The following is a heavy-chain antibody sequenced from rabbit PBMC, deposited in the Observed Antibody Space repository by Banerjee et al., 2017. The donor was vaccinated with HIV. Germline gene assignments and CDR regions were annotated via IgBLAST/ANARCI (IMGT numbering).Heavy chain of an antibody. CDR1: GIDFSSYYY. D-gene: IGHD4-2*01. V-gene: IGHV1S43*01. CDR3: ASSNVGSWSAGSL. J-gene: IGHJ3*01. CDR2: IYNGDGST. Sequence: QEQLEESGGGLVKPGGTLTLTCKASGIDFSSYYYMCWVRQAPGKGLELIACIYNGDGSTYYASWVNGRFTISKTSSTTVTLQMTSLTAADTATYFCASSNVGSWSAGSLWGQGTLVTVS.